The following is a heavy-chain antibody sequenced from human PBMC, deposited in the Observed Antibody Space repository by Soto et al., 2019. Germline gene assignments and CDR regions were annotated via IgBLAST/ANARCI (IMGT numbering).Heavy chain of an antibody. Sequence: QVQLQESGPGLVKPSETLSLTCTVSGGSISSYYWSWIRQPPGKGLEWIGYIYYSGSTNYNPSLKSRVTISVDTSKNQFSLKLSSVTAADTAVYYCARFSGRYDPSTYYFDYWGQGTLVTVSS. D-gene: IGHD5-12*01. CDR2: IYYSGST. CDR3: ARFSGRYDPSTYYFDY. CDR1: GGSISSYY. V-gene: IGHV4-59*01. J-gene: IGHJ4*02.